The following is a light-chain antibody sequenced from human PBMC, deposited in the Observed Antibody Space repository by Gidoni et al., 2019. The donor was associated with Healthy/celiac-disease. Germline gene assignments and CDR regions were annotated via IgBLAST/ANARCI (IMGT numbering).Light chain of an antibody. CDR3: SSYTSSSTLV. Sequence: SALTQPAPASGSPGQSITISCTGTSSDVGGYNYVSWYQQHPGKAPKLMIYDVSKRPSGVSNRFSGSKSGNTASLTISGLQAEDEADYYCSSYTSSSTLVFGGGTKLTVL. CDR2: DVS. J-gene: IGLJ3*02. CDR1: SSDVGGYNY. V-gene: IGLV2-14*01.